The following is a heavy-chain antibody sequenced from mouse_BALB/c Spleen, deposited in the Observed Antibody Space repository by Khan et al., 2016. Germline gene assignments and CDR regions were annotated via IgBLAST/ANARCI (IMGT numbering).Heavy chain of an antibody. CDR1: GFNIKDTY. J-gene: IGHJ2*01. CDR2: IDPANGNT. CDR3: TMDYGGYYFAY. V-gene: IGHV14-3*02. Sequence: VQLQQSGAELVKPGASVKLSCTASGFNIKDTYIHWVKQRPEQGLEWIGRIDPANGNTKYDPKFQGKATITTDISSNTAYLQLSSLTSEDPAVYCCTMDYGGYYFAYWGQGTTLTVSS. D-gene: IGHD1-1*02.